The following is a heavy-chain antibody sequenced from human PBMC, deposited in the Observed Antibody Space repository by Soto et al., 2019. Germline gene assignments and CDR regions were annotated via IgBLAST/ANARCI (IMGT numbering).Heavy chain of an antibody. CDR3: ARENYYYDSHGYYRP. D-gene: IGHD3-22*01. V-gene: IGHV3-11*05. Sequence: GGSLRLSCEASGFTFSEYYMSWIRQAPGKGLEWVSYISGSSTYINYAESVKGRFTISRDNAKNSLYLQMNSLRAEDTAVYYCARENYYYDSHGYYRPWGQGTLVIVSS. CDR1: GFTFSEYY. CDR2: ISGSSTYI. J-gene: IGHJ5*02.